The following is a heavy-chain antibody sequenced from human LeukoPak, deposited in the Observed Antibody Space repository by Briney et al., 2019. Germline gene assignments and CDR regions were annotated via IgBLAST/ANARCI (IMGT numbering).Heavy chain of an antibody. CDR3: AKVDGDY. D-gene: IGHD5-24*01. Sequence: PSETLSLTCTVSGVSISSYYWSWIRQPAGKELEWIGRIYTSGTTNYNPSLKSRVTMSIDTSKNQLSLKLTSVTAADTAVYYCAKVDGDYWSQGTLVTVSS. CDR1: GVSISSYY. CDR2: IYTSGTT. J-gene: IGHJ4*02. V-gene: IGHV4-4*07.